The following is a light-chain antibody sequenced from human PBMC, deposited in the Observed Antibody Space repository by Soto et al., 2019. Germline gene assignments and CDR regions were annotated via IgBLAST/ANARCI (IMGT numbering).Light chain of an antibody. V-gene: IGKV1-39*01. CDR3: QQSYSTPWT. CDR1: QSISSY. CDR2: AAS. J-gene: IGKJ1*01. Sequence: DIQMTQSPSSLSASVGDRVTIACRASQSISSYLNWYQHKPGKAPKLLIYAASSLQSGVPSRFSGSGSGTDFTLTISSLQPEDFPTYYCQQSYSTPWTFGQGTKVEIK.